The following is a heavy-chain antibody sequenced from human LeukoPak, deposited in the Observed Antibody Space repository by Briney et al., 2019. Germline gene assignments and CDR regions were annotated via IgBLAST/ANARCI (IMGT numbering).Heavy chain of an antibody. J-gene: IGHJ1*01. D-gene: IGHD2-2*03. Sequence: PSETLSLTCAVYGGSFSDYSWSWIRQPPGMGLEWIGEINYYGSTNYNPSLKSRVTISVDTSKNQFSLKLSSVTAADTAVYYCAREDGYCSSTSCPGYFQHWGQGTLVTVSS. CDR1: GGSFSDYS. V-gene: IGHV4-34*01. CDR2: INYYGST. CDR3: AREDGYCSSTSCPGYFQH.